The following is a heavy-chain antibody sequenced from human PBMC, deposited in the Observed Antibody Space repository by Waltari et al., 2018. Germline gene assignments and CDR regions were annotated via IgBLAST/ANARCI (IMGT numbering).Heavy chain of an antibody. CDR2: IKEDGSEK. D-gene: IGHD3-3*01. Sequence: EVQLVESGGGLVQPGGSLRLSCAASEFTFAYYWVTWVRQAPGKGLEWWANIKEDGSEKYYVDSVKGRFTISRDNAKNSLYLQMSSLRVEDTAVYYCATQSWSNFEYWGQGTLVTVSS. V-gene: IGHV3-7*01. J-gene: IGHJ4*02. CDR1: EFTFAYYW. CDR3: ATQSWSNFEY.